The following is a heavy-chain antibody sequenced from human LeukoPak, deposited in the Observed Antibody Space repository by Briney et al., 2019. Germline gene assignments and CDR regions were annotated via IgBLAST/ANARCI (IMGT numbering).Heavy chain of an antibody. D-gene: IGHD3-9*01. J-gene: IGHJ6*03. V-gene: IGHV3-33*01. Sequence: PGGSLRLSCAASGFTFSSYGMHWVRQAPGKGLEWVAVIWYDGSNKYYADSVKGRFTISRDNSKNTLYLQMNSLRAEDTAVYYCARGFYDILTGYMYYYMDVWGKGTTVTVSS. CDR3: ARGFYDILTGYMYYYMDV. CDR2: IWYDGSNK. CDR1: GFTFSSYG.